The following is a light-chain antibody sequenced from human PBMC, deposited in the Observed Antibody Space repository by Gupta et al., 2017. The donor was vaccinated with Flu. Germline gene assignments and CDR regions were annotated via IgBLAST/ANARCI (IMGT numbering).Light chain of an antibody. Sequence: DIQKTQSPSSLSASVGDRVTITCRASQSISSYLNWYQQKPGKAPKLLIYAASSLQSGVPSRFSGSGSGTDFTLTISSLQPEDFATYYCQQSYSTPYTFGQVTKLEIK. CDR1: QSISSY. CDR2: AAS. V-gene: IGKV1-39*01. CDR3: QQSYSTPYT. J-gene: IGKJ2*01.